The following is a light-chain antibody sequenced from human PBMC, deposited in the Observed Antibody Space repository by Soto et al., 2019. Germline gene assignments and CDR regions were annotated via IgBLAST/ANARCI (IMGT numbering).Light chain of an antibody. V-gene: IGKV1D-12*01. CDR1: QGINSW. J-gene: IGKJ1*01. CDR2: TAS. Sequence: DIQMTQSPSSVSASVGDRVTITCRASQGINSWLAWYQQKPGKAPKLLISTASNLQSGVPSRFSGSGSGTDFTLTISSLQSEDCATYYCQQYSNSPWTFGQGTKVEIK. CDR3: QQYSNSPWT.